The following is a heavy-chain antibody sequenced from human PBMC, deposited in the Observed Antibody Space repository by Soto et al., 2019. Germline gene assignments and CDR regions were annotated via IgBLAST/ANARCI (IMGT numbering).Heavy chain of an antibody. CDR2: IDHSGST. V-gene: IGHV4-30-2*01. CDR1: GGSISSGGYS. D-gene: IGHD3-3*01. Sequence: QLQLQESGSGLVKPSQTLSLTCAVSGGSISSGGYSWSWIRQPPGKGLEWIGYIDHSGSTYYNPSLKSRVTRSVDRSKNQFSLKLSSVTAADTAVYYCAGGGFGVARDYWGQGTLVTVSS. CDR3: AGGGFGVARDY. J-gene: IGHJ4*02.